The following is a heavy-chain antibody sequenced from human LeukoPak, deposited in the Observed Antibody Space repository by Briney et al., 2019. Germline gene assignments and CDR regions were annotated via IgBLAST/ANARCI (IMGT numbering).Heavy chain of an antibody. D-gene: IGHD2-21*01. V-gene: IGHV1-2*02. Sequence: ASVKVSCKASGYRFTDYYVNWVRQAPGQGLEWVGWINPTSGGTSYAQKFQGRVTLTSATSINTAYMDLHSHRYDDTDICYCAEGHSGDGYHFDYWGQGTLVAVSS. CDR1: GYRFTDYY. CDR2: INPTSGGT. J-gene: IGHJ4*02. CDR3: AEGHSGDGYHFDY.